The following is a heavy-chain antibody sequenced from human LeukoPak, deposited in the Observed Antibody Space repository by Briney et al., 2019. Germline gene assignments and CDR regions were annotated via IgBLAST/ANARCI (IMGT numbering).Heavy chain of an antibody. CDR2: ISGSGGST. CDR1: GLSVSSNF. Sequence: GGSLRLSCAAAGLSVSSNFMSWVRQAPGKGLEWVSAISGSGGSTYYADSVKGRFTIARDNSKNTLYLQMNSLRAEDTAVYYCAKDPRLGSSGLRPPGPFDIWGQGTMVTVSS. J-gene: IGHJ3*02. V-gene: IGHV3-23*01. CDR3: AKDPRLGSSGLRPPGPFDI. D-gene: IGHD6-19*01.